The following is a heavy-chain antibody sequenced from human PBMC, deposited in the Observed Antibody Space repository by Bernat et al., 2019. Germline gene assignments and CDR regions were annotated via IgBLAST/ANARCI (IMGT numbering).Heavy chain of an antibody. V-gene: IGHV3-49*04. D-gene: IGHD6-19*01. Sequence: EVQLVESGGGLVQPGRSLRLSCTASGFTFGDYAMSWVRQAPGKGLEWVGFIRSKAYGGTTEYAASVKGRFTISRDDSKSIAYLQVNSLKTENTAVYYCSCGWTQQKLYYYYYMDVWGKGTTVTVSS. CDR1: GFTFGDYA. J-gene: IGHJ6*03. CDR2: IRSKAYGGTT. CDR3: SCGWTQQKLYYYYYMDV.